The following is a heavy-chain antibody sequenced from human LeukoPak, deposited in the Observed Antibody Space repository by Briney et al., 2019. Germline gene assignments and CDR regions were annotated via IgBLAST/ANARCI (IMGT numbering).Heavy chain of an antibody. CDR3: ARLDGGWLDY. J-gene: IGHJ4*02. V-gene: IGHV4-4*09. D-gene: IGHD6-19*01. CDR1: GGPTSSYY. Sequence: SETLSLTCTVSGGPTSSYYWSWIRQPPGKGLEWIGYIYTSGSTNYKPSLKSRVTISVDTSKNQFSLKPSSVTAADTAVYYCARLDGGWLDYWGQGTLVTVSS. CDR2: IYTSGST.